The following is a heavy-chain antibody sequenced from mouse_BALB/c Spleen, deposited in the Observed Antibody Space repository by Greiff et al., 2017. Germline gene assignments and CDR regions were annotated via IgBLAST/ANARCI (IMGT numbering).Heavy chain of an antibody. CDR3: ASHYYGSSFYYFDY. Sequence: EVQLKESGAELVKPGASVKLSCTASGFNIKDTYMHWVKQRPEQGLEWIGRIDPANGNTKYDPKFQGKATITADTSSNTAYLQLSSLTSEDTAVYYCASHYYGSSFYYFDYWGQGTTLTVSS. J-gene: IGHJ2*01. V-gene: IGHV14-3*02. D-gene: IGHD1-1*01. CDR1: GFNIKDTY. CDR2: IDPANGNT.